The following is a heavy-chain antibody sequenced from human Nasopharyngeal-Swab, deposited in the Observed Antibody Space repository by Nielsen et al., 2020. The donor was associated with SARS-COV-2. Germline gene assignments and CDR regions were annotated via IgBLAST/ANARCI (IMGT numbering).Heavy chain of an antibody. Sequence: GGSLRLSCAASGFTFSSYDMHWVRQATGKGLEWVSAIGTAGDTYYPGSVKGRFTISRENAKNSLYLQMNSLRAGDTAVYYCARGATNDFWSGYYTVHYYYYMDVWGKGTTATVSS. CDR1: GFTFSSYD. D-gene: IGHD3-3*01. V-gene: IGHV3-13*01. CDR2: IGTAGDT. J-gene: IGHJ6*03. CDR3: ARGATNDFWSGYYTVHYYYYMDV.